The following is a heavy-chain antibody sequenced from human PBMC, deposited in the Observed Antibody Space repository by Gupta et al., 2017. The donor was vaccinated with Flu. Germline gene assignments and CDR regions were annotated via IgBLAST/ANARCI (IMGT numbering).Heavy chain of an antibody. J-gene: IGHJ4*02. Sequence: CAGSGVDCSDYEVSWVRLAPGKGLEWIAFINKNGVTYYTEFMKGRVTSSRDNARNSVSLQVSSLRVDDTALYDCARGHWDSWGQGTLVTVSS. CDR3: ARGHWDS. CDR1: GVDCSDYE. CDR2: INKNGVT. V-gene: IGHV3-48*03.